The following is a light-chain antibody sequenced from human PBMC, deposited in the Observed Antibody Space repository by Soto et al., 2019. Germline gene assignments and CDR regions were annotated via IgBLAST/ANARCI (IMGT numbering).Light chain of an antibody. Sequence: DIQLTQSPSTLSASVGDSVTITCRPSQNIETYLNWYQLQQGKAPKLXLSAGPGFQGEVPPNVSGTGSGTDFTLTISVLQPGDSATDFCQQSYRSTQTFGPGTKVDIK. CDR1: QNIETY. CDR2: AGP. CDR3: QQSYRSTQT. V-gene: IGKV1-39*01. J-gene: IGKJ3*01.